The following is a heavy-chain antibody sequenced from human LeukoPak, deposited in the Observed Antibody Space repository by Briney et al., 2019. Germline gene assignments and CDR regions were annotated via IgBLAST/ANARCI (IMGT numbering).Heavy chain of an antibody. J-gene: IGHJ5*02. CDR2: ISAYNDNT. V-gene: IGHV1-18*01. Sequence: GASVKVSCKASGYTFTTYGISWVRQAPGQGLEWMGWISAYNDNTNYAQKLQGRVTMTTDTSTSTAYMELSSLRSEDTAVYYCASHGSPKLIATSGHPPLGWFDPWGQGTLVTVSS. CDR1: GYTFTTYG. D-gene: IGHD6-13*01. CDR3: ASHGSPKLIATSGHPPLGWFDP.